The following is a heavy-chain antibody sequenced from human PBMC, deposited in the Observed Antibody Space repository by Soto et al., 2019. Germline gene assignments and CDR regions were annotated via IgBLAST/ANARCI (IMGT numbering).Heavy chain of an antibody. Sequence: GESLKISCNGSGYSFTSYWIGWVRQMPGKGLEWMGIIYPGDSDTRYSPSFQGQVTISADKSISTAYPQWSSLKASDTAMYYCARSPAYYYDSSGYPPVDYWGQGTLVTVSS. J-gene: IGHJ4*02. D-gene: IGHD3-22*01. CDR3: ARSPAYYYDSSGYPPVDY. V-gene: IGHV5-51*01. CDR2: IYPGDSDT. CDR1: GYSFTSYW.